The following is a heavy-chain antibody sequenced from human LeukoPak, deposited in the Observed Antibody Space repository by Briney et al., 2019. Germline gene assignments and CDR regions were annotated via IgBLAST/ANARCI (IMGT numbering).Heavy chain of an antibody. V-gene: IGHV1-46*01. D-gene: IGHD3-22*01. CDR1: GYTFTSYY. J-gene: IGHJ4*02. Sequence: ASVKVSCKASGYTFTSYYMHWVRQAPGQGLEWMGIINPSGGSTSYAQKFQGRVTMTRDMSTSTVYMELSSLRSDDTAVYYCALERSGGYYLGPDPYYFDYWGQGTLVTVSS. CDR2: INPSGGST. CDR3: ALERSGGYYLGPDPYYFDY.